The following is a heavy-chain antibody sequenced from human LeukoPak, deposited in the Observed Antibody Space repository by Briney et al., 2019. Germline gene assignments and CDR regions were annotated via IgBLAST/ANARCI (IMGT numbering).Heavy chain of an antibody. J-gene: IGHJ5*02. Sequence: SHTLSPTRTLAARSTSIQYGSWIRQPAGEWLGCIGRIYTSGSTNYNPSLKSRVTMSVDTSKNQFSLKLSSVTAADTAVYYRARDYGSGRSWFDPWGQGTLVTVSS. D-gene: IGHD3-10*01. CDR3: ARDYGSGRSWFDP. V-gene: IGHV4-4*07. CDR1: ARSTSIQY. CDR2: IYTSGST.